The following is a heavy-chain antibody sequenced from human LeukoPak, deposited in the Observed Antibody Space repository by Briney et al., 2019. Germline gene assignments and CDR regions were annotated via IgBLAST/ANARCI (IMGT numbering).Heavy chain of an antibody. J-gene: IGHJ4*02. Sequence: GGSLRLSCAASGFTFGSYSMNWVRQAPGKGLEWVSYISSSSSTIDYADSVRGRFTISRDNAKNSLYLQMNSLRAEDTAVYYCARGHFPRDYGDDQEFDYWGQGTLVTVSS. CDR2: ISSSSSTI. V-gene: IGHV3-48*04. CDR1: GFTFGSYS. CDR3: ARGHFPRDYGDDQEFDY. D-gene: IGHD4-17*01.